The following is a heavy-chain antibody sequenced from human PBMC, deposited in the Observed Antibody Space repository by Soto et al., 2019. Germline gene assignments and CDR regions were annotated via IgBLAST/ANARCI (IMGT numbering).Heavy chain of an antibody. D-gene: IGHD6-13*01. J-gene: IGHJ6*02. CDR3: ARDWVSSSRSFRYYYGMDV. V-gene: IGHV3-7*03. CDR2: IKQDGSEK. Sequence: PGGSLRLSCAASGFTFSSYWMSWVRQAPGKGLEWVANIKQDGSEKYYVDSVKGRFTISRDNAENSLYLQMNSLRAEDTAVYYCARDWVSSSRSFRYYYGMDVWGQGTTVTVSS. CDR1: GFTFSSYW.